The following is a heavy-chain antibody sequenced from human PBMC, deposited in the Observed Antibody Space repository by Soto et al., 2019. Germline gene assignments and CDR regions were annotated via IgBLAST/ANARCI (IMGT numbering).Heavy chain of an antibody. J-gene: IGHJ4*02. V-gene: IGHV1-18*01. CDR2: IGADNGDT. CDR3: ARDGAFQSGHYSF. D-gene: IGHD3-22*01. CDR1: GYTFTNYG. Sequence: ASVKGSCKASGYTFTNYGVSWVRQAPGQGLEWMGWIGADNGDTNYAQKVQGRVTMTTDTSTSTAYMELRSLRSDDTAVYYCARDGAFQSGHYSFWGQGTLVTVSS.